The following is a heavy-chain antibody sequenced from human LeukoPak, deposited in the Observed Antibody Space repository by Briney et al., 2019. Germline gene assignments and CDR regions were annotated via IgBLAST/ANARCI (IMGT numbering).Heavy chain of an antibody. D-gene: IGHD1-26*01. CDR3: AKDVGNGGATPPPIDY. CDR1: GFTFSSYA. Sequence: TGGSLRLSCAASGFTFSSYAMSWVRQAPGKGLEWVSAISGSGGSTYYADSVKGRFTISRDNSKNTLYLQMNSLRAEDTAVYYCAKDVGNGGATPPPIDYWGQGTLVTVSS. CDR2: ISGSGGST. V-gene: IGHV3-23*01. J-gene: IGHJ4*02.